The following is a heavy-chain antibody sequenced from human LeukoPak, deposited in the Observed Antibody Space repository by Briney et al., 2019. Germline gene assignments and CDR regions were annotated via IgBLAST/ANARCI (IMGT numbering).Heavy chain of an antibody. V-gene: IGHV1-46*01. CDR2: INPSGGST. Sequence: ASAKVSCKASGYTFTSYYMHWVRQAPGQGLEWMGIINPSGGSTSYAQKFQGRVTMTRDTSTSTVYMELSSLRSEDTAVYYCARETLHNWFDPWGQGTLVTVSS. CDR1: GYTFTSYY. D-gene: IGHD3-16*01. CDR3: ARETLHNWFDP. J-gene: IGHJ5*02.